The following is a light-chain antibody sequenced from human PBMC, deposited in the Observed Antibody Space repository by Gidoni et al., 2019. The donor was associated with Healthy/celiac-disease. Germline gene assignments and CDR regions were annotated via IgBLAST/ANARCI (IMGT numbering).Light chain of an antibody. Sequence: IQTTQSPSSLSASIGDRVTITSRASQSISSYLNWYQQKPGKAPKLLIYASSSLQSGVPSRISGSGSGKDFTLTISSLQPEDFATYYCQKSYSTPPTFGGGTKVEIK. V-gene: IGKV1-39*01. CDR1: QSISSY. CDR3: QKSYSTPPT. J-gene: IGKJ4*01. CDR2: ASS.